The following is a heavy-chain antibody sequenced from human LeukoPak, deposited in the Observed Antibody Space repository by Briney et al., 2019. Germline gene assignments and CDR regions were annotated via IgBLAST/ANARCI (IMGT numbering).Heavy chain of an antibody. J-gene: IGHJ5*02. CDR2: ISGSGGST. CDR1: GFTFSSYA. Sequence: GGSLRLSCAASGFTFSSYAMSWVRQAPGKGLEWVLAISGSGGSTYYADSVKGRFTISRDNSKNTLYLQMNSLRAEDTAVYYCAKAPYGDYAWWFDPWGQGTLVTVSS. V-gene: IGHV3-23*01. D-gene: IGHD4-17*01. CDR3: AKAPYGDYAWWFDP.